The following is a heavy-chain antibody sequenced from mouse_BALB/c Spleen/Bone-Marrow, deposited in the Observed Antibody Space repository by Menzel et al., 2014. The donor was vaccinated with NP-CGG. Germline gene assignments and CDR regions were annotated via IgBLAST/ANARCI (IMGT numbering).Heavy chain of an antibody. V-gene: IGHV7-3*02. J-gene: IGHJ1*01. CDR3: ARDENVGIYWYFDV. CDR1: GFTFTDYY. Sequence: EVKLMESGGGSVQPGGSLRLSCATSGFTFTDYYMSWVRQPPGKALEWLGFIRNKAKGYTTEYSASVKGRFTISRDNSQRTLYLQMNTLRAEDSATYYCARDENVGIYWYFDVWGAGTTVIVSS. CDR2: IRNKAKGYTT.